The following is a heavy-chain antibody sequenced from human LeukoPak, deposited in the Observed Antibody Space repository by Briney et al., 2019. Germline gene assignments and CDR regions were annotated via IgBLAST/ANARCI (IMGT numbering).Heavy chain of an antibody. CDR2: IYYNGNA. D-gene: IGHD6-13*01. V-gene: IGHV4-59*01. CDR3: ARVARAAGLDS. J-gene: IGHJ4*02. Sequence: SETLSLTCTVSGGSIANYYWSWIRQPPGKGLEWIAHIYYNGNADYNPSLKSRVTISVDTSKNQFSLKLSSVTAADTAMYYCARVARAAGLDSWGQGTPVTVSS. CDR1: GGSIANYY.